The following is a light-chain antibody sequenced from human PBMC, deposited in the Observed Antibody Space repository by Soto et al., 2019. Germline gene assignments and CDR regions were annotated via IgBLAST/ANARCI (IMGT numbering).Light chain of an antibody. V-gene: IGKV3-15*01. CDR3: QQYNNWPPYT. CDR1: QSVSSN. Sequence: IVMTQSPATLSVSPGERATLSCRASQSVSSNLAWYQQKPGQAPRLLIYDASTRATGIPARFSGSGSGTEFTLTISSMQSEDFAVYHCQQYNNWPPYTFGQGTKLEIK. J-gene: IGKJ2*01. CDR2: DAS.